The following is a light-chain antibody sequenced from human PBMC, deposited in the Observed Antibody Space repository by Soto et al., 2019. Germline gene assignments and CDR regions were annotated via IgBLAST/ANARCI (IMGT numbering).Light chain of an antibody. V-gene: IGLV2-14*01. CDR1: SSDVGGYNY. CDR2: EVS. CDR3: QSFDGSLSGYV. Sequence: QSALTQPASVSGSPGQSITISCTGTSSDVGGYNYVSWYQQHPGKAPKLMINEVSNRPSGVSNRFSGSKSGNTASLTISGLQAEDEADYYCQSFDGSLSGYVFGTGTKVTVL. J-gene: IGLJ1*01.